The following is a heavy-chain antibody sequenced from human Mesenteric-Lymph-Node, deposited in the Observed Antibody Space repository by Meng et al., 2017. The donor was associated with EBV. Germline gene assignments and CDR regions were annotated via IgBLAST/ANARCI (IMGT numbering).Heavy chain of an antibody. V-gene: IGHV4-34*01. J-gene: IGHJ4*02. CDR3: ARRRGFPVRYFDL. Sequence: QVQLQQGCAGLLNSSETLSLPCAVYGGSFSGYYWTGIRQAPAKGLEWMGEVYHTGGTNYSPSLQSRVTMSVDVSKNQIALKLSSLTAADTSAYYCARRRGFPVRYFDLWGQGTLVTVSS. CDR1: GGSFSGYY. D-gene: IGHD5-12*01. CDR2: VYHTGGT.